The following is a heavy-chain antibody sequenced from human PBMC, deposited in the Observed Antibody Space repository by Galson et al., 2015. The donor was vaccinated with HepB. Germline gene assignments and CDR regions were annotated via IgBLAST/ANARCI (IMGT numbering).Heavy chain of an antibody. CDR2: IIPICGTA. CDR3: GRCSSSGYYSYYMDF. CDR1: GGTFSSYA. V-gene: IGHV1-69*13. Sequence: SVKVSCKASGGTFSSYAISWVRQAPGQGLEWVGGIIPICGTANYAQKFKGRVTITADESTSTAYMELSSMSSEDTAVYYCGRCSSSGYYSYYMDFWGKGTTVTVSS. D-gene: IGHD6-6*01. J-gene: IGHJ6*03.